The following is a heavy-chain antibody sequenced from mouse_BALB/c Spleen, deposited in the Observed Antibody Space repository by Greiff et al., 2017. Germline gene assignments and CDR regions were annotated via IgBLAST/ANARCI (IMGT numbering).Heavy chain of an antibody. V-gene: IGHV1-7*01. CDR1: GYTFTSYW. Sequence: QVQLMESGAELAKPGASVKMSCTASGYTFTSYWMHWVNQRPGKGLEWIGNINPSTGYTEYTQKFKDKATLTADKSSSTAYMQMSSLTSEDSAVYYCARLDFDYWGQGTTLTVSA. CDR2: INPSTGYT. CDR3: ARLDFDY. J-gene: IGHJ2*01.